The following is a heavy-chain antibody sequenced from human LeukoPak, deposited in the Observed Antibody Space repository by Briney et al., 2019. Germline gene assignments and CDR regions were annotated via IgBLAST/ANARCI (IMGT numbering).Heavy chain of an antibody. CDR1: VFTFSDYY. CDR2: ISSSGSTI. Sequence: GGSLRLSCAASVFTFSDYYMSWIRQAPGKGLEWVSYISSSGSTIYYADSVQGRFTISRDNAKNSLYLQINSLRAEDTAVYYCAREANSSSWYDYYYYYYMDVWGKGTTVTVSS. D-gene: IGHD6-13*01. V-gene: IGHV3-11*01. J-gene: IGHJ6*03. CDR3: AREANSSSWYDYYYYYYMDV.